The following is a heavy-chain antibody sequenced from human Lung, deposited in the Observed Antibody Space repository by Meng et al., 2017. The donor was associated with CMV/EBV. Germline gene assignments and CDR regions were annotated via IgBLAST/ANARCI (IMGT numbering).Heavy chain of an antibody. CDR3: ARLISFRTIFGVPKDY. CDR1: GGSFSDYY. V-gene: IGHV4-34*01. Sequence: SETLSLXCAVSGGSFSDYYWTWIRQPPGKGLEWIGEINRSGRTKYNPSLKSRLTLSVDTSKNQFSLNLTSVTAADAAAYYCARLISFRTIFGVPKDYWGQGTLVTVSS. D-gene: IGHD3-3*01. J-gene: IGHJ4*02. CDR2: INRSGRT.